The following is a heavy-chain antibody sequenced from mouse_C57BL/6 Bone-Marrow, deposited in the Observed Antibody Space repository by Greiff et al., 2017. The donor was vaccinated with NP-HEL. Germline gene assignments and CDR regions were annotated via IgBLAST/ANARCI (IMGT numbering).Heavy chain of an antibody. D-gene: IGHD2-4*01. Sequence: VKLVESGPELVKPGASVKISCKASGYAFSSSWMNWVKQRPGKGLEWIGRIYPGDGDTNYNGKFKGKATLTADKSSSTAYMQLSSLTSEDSAVYFCARYDYVPYYAMDYWGQGTSVTVSS. CDR1: GYAFSSSW. CDR3: ARYDYVPYYAMDY. J-gene: IGHJ4*01. CDR2: IYPGDGDT. V-gene: IGHV1-82*01.